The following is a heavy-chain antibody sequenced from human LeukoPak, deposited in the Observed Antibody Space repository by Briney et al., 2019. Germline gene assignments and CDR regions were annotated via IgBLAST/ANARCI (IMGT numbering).Heavy chain of an antibody. V-gene: IGHV4-39*01. D-gene: IGHD4-17*01. J-gene: IGHJ4*02. Sequence: SETLSLTCTVSGGSTSSSSYYWGWIRQPPGKGLEWIGSIYYSGSTYYNPSLKSRVTISVDTSKNQFSLKLSSVTAADTAVYYCATRNGDYPMFQDYWGQGTLVTVSS. CDR1: GGSTSSSSYY. CDR3: ATRNGDYPMFQDY. CDR2: IYYSGST.